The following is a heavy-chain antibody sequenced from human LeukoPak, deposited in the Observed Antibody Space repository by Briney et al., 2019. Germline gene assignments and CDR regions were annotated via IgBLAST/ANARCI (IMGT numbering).Heavy chain of an antibody. CDR1: GGSIRSDY. Sequence: SETLSLTCTVSGGSIRSDYWSWMRLPPGKGLELMGYFYYTGSTNYSEYNPYLESRVTISGDMSKNQFSLKLTSVTAADTAVYYCARGTAVRSGTFDIWGQGTVVTVSS. CDR3: ARGTAVRSGTFDI. V-gene: IGHV4-59*01. D-gene: IGHD4-11*01. J-gene: IGHJ3*02. CDR2: FYYTGST.